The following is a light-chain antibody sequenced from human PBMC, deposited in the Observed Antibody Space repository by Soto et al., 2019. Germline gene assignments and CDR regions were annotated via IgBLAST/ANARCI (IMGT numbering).Light chain of an antibody. CDR1: SSDVGGYNY. J-gene: IGLJ1*01. Sequence: QSALTQPASVSGSPGQSITISCTGTSSDVGGYNYVSWYQQHPGKAPKLMIYDVSNRPSGVSNRFSGSKSGNTASLTISGRQQEDEADYYCSTYTRSSTTDEVFGAGTKVTVL. V-gene: IGLV2-14*01. CDR3: STYTRSSTTDEV. CDR2: DVS.